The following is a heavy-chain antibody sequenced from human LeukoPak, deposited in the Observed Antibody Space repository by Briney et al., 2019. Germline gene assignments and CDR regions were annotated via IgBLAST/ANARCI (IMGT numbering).Heavy chain of an antibody. D-gene: IGHD3-9*01. CDR1: GFTFSSYS. V-gene: IGHV3-21*01. Sequence: GGSLRLSCAASGFTFSSYSMNWVRQAPGKGLEWVSFISSSSSYIYYADSVKGRFTISRDNAKNSLYLQMNSLRAEDTAVYYCARGLIRYFDWGPYYYGMDVWGQGTTVTVSS. CDR3: ARGLIRYFDWGPYYYGMDV. J-gene: IGHJ6*02. CDR2: ISSSSSYI.